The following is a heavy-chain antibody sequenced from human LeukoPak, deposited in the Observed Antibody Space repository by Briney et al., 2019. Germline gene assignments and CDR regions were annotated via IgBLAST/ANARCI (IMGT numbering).Heavy chain of an antibody. V-gene: IGHV3-7*01. CDR3: VTKEPSTSGWSY. D-gene: IGHD6-19*01. J-gene: IGHJ4*02. Sequence: GGSLRLSCAASGFTFSNAWTAWVRQAPGKGLEWVANIKEDGSEKNYVDSVKGRFTISRDNAENSAYLQMNDLRAEDTGVYYCVTKEPSTSGWSYWGQGTLVTVSS. CDR1: GFTFSNAW. CDR2: IKEDGSEK.